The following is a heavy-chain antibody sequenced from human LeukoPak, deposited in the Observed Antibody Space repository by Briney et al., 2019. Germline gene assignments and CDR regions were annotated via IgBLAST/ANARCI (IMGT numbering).Heavy chain of an antibody. J-gene: IGHJ4*02. V-gene: IGHV4-39*01. CDR2: IYYSGST. CDR3: ATPPNLYDNSGYIDY. CDR1: GGSSSSSSYY. D-gene: IGHD3-22*01. Sequence: PSETLSLTCTGSGGSSSSSSYYWGWIRQPPGKGLEWIGSIYYSGSTYYNPSLKSRVTISVDTSKNQFSLKLSSVTAADTAVYYCATPPNLYDNSGYIDYWGQGTLVTVSS.